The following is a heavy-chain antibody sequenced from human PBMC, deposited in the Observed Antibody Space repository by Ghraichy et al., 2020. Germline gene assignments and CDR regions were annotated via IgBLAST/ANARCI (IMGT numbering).Heavy chain of an antibody. V-gene: IGHV4-59*01. D-gene: IGHD6-13*01. CDR3: ARGGVVIAAAGNFDY. Sequence: ESLNISCTVSGGSISSYYWSWIRQPPGKGLEWIGYIYYSGSTNYNPSLKSRVTISVDTSKNQFSLKLSSVTAADTAVYYCARGGVVIAAAGNFDYWGQGTLVTFSS. J-gene: IGHJ4*02. CDR1: GGSISSYY. CDR2: IYYSGST.